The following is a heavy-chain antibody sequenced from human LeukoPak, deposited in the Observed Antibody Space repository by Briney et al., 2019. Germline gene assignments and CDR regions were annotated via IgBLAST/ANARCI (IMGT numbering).Heavy chain of an antibody. CDR1: GFTFSSYA. J-gene: IGHJ6*04. CDR3: AELGITMIGGV. CDR2: ISGSGGST. Sequence: GGSLRLSCAASGFTFSSYAMSWVRQAPGKGLEWVSAISGSGGSTYYADSVKGRFAVSRDNAKNSLYLQMNSLRAEDTAVYYCAELGITMIGGVWGKGTTVTISS. D-gene: IGHD3-10*02. V-gene: IGHV3-23*01.